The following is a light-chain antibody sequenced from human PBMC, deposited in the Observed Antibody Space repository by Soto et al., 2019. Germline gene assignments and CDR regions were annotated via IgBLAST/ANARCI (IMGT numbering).Light chain of an antibody. CDR1: SSNTGNNF. CDR2: DDN. Sequence: QSVLTQSPSVSTAPGQKVTISCSGSSSNTGNNFVSWYQHVPGTAPKVVIYDDNRRPSGIPDRFSGSKSGTSATLDITGLQPGDEANYYCGTWDNSLTTYVFGSGTKVTV. V-gene: IGLV1-51*01. J-gene: IGLJ1*01. CDR3: GTWDNSLTTYV.